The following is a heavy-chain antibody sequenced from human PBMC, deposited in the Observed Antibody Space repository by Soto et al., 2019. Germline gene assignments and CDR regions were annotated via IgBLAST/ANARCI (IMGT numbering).Heavy chain of an antibody. CDR1: GYTFTSYG. CDR2: ISPYNHNT. CDR3: ARVVIGPEYYFDY. Sequence: WASVKVSCKASGYTFTSYGFSWVRQAPGQGLEWMGWISPYNHNTNYAQKLQGRVTMTTDTSTSTAYMELRSLRSDDTAVYYCARVVIGPEYYFDYWGQGTLVTVSS. J-gene: IGHJ4*02. D-gene: IGHD3-16*01. V-gene: IGHV1-18*04.